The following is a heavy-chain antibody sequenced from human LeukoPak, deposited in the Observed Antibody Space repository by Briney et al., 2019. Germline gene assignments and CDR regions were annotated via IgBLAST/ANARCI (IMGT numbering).Heavy chain of an antibody. V-gene: IGHV3-21*04. J-gene: IGHJ3*02. D-gene: IGHD3-22*01. Sequence: GGSLRLSCAASGFTFSSYSMNWVRQAPGQGLEWVSSISSSSSYIYYADSVKGRFTISRDNAKNSLYLQMNSLRAEDTALYYCAKDIYDSANAFDIWGQGTMVTVSS. CDR2: ISSSSSYI. CDR1: GFTFSSYS. CDR3: AKDIYDSANAFDI.